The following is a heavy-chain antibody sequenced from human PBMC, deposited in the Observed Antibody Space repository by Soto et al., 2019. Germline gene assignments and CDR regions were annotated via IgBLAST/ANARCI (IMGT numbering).Heavy chain of an antibody. V-gene: IGHV3-23*01. CDR1: GFTFSTSA. CDR2: ISANGIST. CDR3: AYALSSGGP. Sequence: PGGSLRLSCAASGFTFSTSAMSWVRQFPGRGLEWVSAISANGISTYYAEPVKGRFTVSRDNSKNTLYLQMNTLRVEDTAVYYCAYALSSGGPGGKEPLATVS. J-gene: IGHJ5*02. D-gene: IGHD2-15*01.